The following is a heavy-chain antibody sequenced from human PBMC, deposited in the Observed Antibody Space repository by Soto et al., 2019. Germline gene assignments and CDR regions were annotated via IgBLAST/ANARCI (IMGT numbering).Heavy chain of an antibody. CDR1: GGSVSICDYY. D-gene: IGHD3-22*01. CDR3: AREWYYYDSSGYYRNWFDP. Sequence: SETLSLTCTVSGGSVSICDYYWTLIRQPPGKGLEWIGYISYTGSTYYNPSLKSRVTISVDTSKNQFSLRLRSVTAADTAVYYCAREWYYYDSSGYYRNWFDPWGQGTLVTVSS. CDR2: ISYTGST. V-gene: IGHV4-30-4*01. J-gene: IGHJ5*02.